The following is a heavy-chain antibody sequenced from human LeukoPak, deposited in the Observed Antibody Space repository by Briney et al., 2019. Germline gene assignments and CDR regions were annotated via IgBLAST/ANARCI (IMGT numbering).Heavy chain of an antibody. V-gene: IGHV1-46*01. CDR2: INPSGGST. CDR1: GYTFTSYY. Sequence: GASVKVSCKASGYTFTSYYIHWVRQAPVQGLEWMGIINPSGGSTSYAQKFQGRVTMTRDTSTSTVYMELSSLRSEDTAVYYCAREFAHVDTAMVFDYWGQGTLVTVSS. CDR3: AREFAHVDTAMVFDY. D-gene: IGHD5-18*01. J-gene: IGHJ4*02.